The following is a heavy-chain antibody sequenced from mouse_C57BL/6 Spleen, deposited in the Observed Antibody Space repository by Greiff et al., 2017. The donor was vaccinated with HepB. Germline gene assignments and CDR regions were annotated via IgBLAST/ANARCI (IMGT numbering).Heavy chain of an antibody. CDR2: IDPETGGT. V-gene: IGHV1-15*01. Sequence: VQLQQSGAELVRPGASVTLSCKASGYTFTDYEMHWVKQTPVHGLEWIGAIDPETGGTAYNQKFKGKAILTADKSSSTAYMELRSLTSEDSAVYYCTRSLYYYGSSPAWFAYWGQGTLVTVSA. D-gene: IGHD1-1*01. CDR3: TRSLYYYGSSPAWFAY. CDR1: GYTFTDYE. J-gene: IGHJ3*01.